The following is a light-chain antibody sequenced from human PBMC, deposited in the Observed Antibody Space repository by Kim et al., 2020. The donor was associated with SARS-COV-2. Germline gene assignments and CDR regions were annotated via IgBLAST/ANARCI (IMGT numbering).Light chain of an antibody. CDR1: RSNIGSNT. Sequence: GQRVTGSCSGRRSNIGSNTVNWFQQVPGTAPKLLIYNDYQRPSGVPDRVSGSKSGTSASLAIGGLQSEDEAHYYCAAWDNSLKGWVFGGGTQLTVL. V-gene: IGLV1-44*01. CDR3: AAWDNSLKGWV. CDR2: NDY. J-gene: IGLJ3*02.